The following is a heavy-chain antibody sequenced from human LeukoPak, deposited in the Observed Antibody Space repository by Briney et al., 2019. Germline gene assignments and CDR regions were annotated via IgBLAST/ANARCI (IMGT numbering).Heavy chain of an antibody. CDR2: INPNSGGT. CDR1: GYTFTGYY. J-gene: IGHJ4*02. V-gene: IGHV1-2*02. CDR3: ARDSISLISMVRGVIMVGYFDY. D-gene: IGHD3-10*01. Sequence: ASVKVSCKASGYTFTGYYMHWVRQAPGQRLEWMGWINPNSGGTNYAQKFQGRVTMTRDTSISTAYMELSRLRSDDTAVYYCARDSISLISMVRGVIMVGYFDYWGQGTLVTVSS.